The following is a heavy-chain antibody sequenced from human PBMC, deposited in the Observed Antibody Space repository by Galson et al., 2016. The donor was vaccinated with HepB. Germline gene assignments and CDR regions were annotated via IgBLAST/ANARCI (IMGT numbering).Heavy chain of an antibody. CDR2: IYGTGRA. CDR3: ARLPTGTGWEPGRYWYLDI. CDR1: GASISSGDW. J-gene: IGHJ2*01. D-gene: IGHD3/OR15-3a*01. Sequence: TLSLTCAVSGASISSGDWWSWVRQPPGQGLEWIGEIYGTGRANYNPSLRSRVTMSLDTSRNHFTLRLTSVTAADTAVYYCARLPTGTGWEPGRYWYLDIWGRGVLVSVSS. V-gene: IGHV4-4*02.